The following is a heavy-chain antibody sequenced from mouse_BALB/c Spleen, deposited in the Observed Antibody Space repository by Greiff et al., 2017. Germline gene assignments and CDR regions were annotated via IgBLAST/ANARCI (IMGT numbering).Heavy chain of an antibody. J-gene: IGHJ1*01. V-gene: IGHV5-4*02. D-gene: IGHD1-1*01. CDR3: ARDNYGYRYFDV. Sequence: EVKVEESGGGLVKPGGSLKLSCAASGFTFSDYYMYWVRQTPEKRLEWVATISDGGSYTYYPDSVKGRFTISRDNAKNNLYLQMSSLKSEDTAMYYCARDNYGYRYFDVWGAGTTVTVSS. CDR2: ISDGGSYT. CDR1: GFTFSDYY.